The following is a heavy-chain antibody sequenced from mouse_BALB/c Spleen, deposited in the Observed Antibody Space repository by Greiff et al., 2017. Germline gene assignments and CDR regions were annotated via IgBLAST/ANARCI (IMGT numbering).Heavy chain of an antibody. J-gene: IGHJ1*01. CDR3: ARQVITDWYFDV. CDR1: GYAFTNYL. CDR2: INPGSGGT. V-gene: IGHV1-54*01. Sequence: QVQLQQSGAELVRPGTSVKVSCKASGYAFTNYLIEWVKQRPGQGLEWIGVINPGSGGTNYNEKFKGKATLTADKSSSTAYMQLSSLTSDDSAVYFCARQVITDWYFDVWGAGTTVTVSS. D-gene: IGHD2-4*01.